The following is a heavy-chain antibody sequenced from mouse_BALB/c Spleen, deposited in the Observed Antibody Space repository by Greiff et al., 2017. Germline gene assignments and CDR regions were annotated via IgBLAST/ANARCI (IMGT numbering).Heavy chain of an antibody. CDR1: GYSITSDYA. Sequence: EVMLVESGPGLVKPSQSLSLTCTVTGYSITSDYAWNWIRQFPGNKLEWMGYISYSGSTSYNPSLKSRISITRDTSKNQFFLQLNSVTTEDTATYYCARYDYYGSSPWFAYWGQGTLVTVSA. CDR2: ISYSGST. D-gene: IGHD1-1*01. V-gene: IGHV3-2*02. CDR3: ARYDYYGSSPWFAY. J-gene: IGHJ3*01.